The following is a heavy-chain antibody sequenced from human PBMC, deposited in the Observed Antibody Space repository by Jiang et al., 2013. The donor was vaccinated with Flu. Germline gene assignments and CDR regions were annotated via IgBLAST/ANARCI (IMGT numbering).Heavy chain of an antibody. CDR3: ARHNGASAHQRSLPGNNWFDP. CDR1: GYRFTNYW. CDR2: IDPADSYS. J-gene: IGHJ5*01. Sequence: PGESLRISCKGSGYRFTNYWISWVRQMPGKGLEWMGRIDPADSYSNYSPSFQGHVNMSVDRSISTAFLQWSSLKASDTAIYYCARHNGASAHQRSLPGNNWFDPWGQGTLVTVSS. D-gene: IGHD6-13*01. V-gene: IGHV5-10-1*01.